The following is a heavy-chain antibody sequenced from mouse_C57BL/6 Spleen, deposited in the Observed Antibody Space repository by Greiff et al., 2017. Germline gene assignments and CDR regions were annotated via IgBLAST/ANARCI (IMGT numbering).Heavy chain of an antibody. CDR3: AENWDDYSAMDY. CDR2: IHPSSGYT. CDR1: GYTFTSYW. D-gene: IGHD4-1*01. J-gene: IGHJ4*01. V-gene: IGHV1-7*01. Sequence: VQLQQSGAELAKPGASVKLSCKASGYTFTSYWMHWVKQRPGQGLEWIGYIHPSSGYTKYNQKFKDKATLTADKSSSTAYMQLSSLTYEDSAVYYCAENWDDYSAMDYWGQGTSVTVSS.